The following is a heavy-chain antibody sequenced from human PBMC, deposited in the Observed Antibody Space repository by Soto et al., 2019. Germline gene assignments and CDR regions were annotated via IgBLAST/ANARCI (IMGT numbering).Heavy chain of an antibody. Sequence: SETLSLTCTVSGGSISSGGYYWSWIRQHPGKGLEWIGYIYYSGSTYYNPSLKSRVTISVDTSKNQFSLKLSSVTAADTAVYYCASLPGRQTYYYDSSGPPAFDYWGQGTLVTVSS. CDR3: ASLPGRQTYYYDSSGPPAFDY. J-gene: IGHJ4*02. V-gene: IGHV4-31*03. CDR1: GGSISSGGYY. D-gene: IGHD3-22*01. CDR2: IYYSGST.